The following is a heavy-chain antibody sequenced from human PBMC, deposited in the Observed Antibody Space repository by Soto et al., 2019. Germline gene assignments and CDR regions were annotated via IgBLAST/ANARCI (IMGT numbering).Heavy chain of an antibody. CDR3: VSGFIAAADYYYYGMDV. D-gene: IGHD6-13*01. CDR1: GYTFTSYG. Sequence: ASVKVSCKASGYTFTSYGISWVRQAPGQGLEWMGWISAYNGNTNYAQKLQGRVTMTRDTSTSTVYMELSSLRSEDTAVYYCVSGFIAAADYYYYGMDVWGQGTTVTVSS. J-gene: IGHJ6*02. V-gene: IGHV1-18*01. CDR2: ISAYNGNT.